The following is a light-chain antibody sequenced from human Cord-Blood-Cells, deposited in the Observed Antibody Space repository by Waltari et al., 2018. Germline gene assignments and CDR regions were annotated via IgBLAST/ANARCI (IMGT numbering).Light chain of an antibody. CDR3: QQYYSTPLT. V-gene: IGKV4-1*01. CDR1: QSVLYSSNNKNY. J-gene: IGKJ4*01. CDR2: WAS. Sequence: DIVMTQSPDYMAVSLGERATINCKSSQSVLYSSNNKNYLAWYQQKPGQPPKLLIYWASTRESGVPDRFSGIGSWTDFTLTSISLQSEDVAVYYCQQYYSTPLTFGGGTKVELK.